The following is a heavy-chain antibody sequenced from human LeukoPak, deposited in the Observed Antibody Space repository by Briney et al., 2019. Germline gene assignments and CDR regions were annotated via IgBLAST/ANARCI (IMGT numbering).Heavy chain of an antibody. CDR1: GGSISSSSYY. J-gene: IGHJ4*02. Sequence: SETLSLSCTVSGGSISSSSYYWGWIRQPPGKGLEWIGSIYYSGSTYYNPSLKSRVTISVDTSKNQFSLKLSSVTAADTAVYYCARSPPQYYYDSSGYSDFDYWGQGTLVTVSS. D-gene: IGHD3-22*01. CDR2: IYYSGST. CDR3: ARSPPQYYYDSSGYSDFDY. V-gene: IGHV4-39*01.